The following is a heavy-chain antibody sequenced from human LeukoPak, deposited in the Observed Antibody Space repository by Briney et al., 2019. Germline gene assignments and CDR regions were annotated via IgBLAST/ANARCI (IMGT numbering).Heavy chain of an antibody. CDR1: GFTFSTFA. Sequence: PGGSLRLSCAASGFTFSTFAMHWIRQPPGKGLEWIGEINHSGSTNYNPSLKSRVTISVDTSKNQFSLKLSSVTAADTAVYYCARGLENWNVYVFDYWGQGTLVTVSS. D-gene: IGHD1-1*01. CDR3: ARGLENWNVYVFDY. V-gene: IGHV4-34*01. CDR2: INHSGST. J-gene: IGHJ4*02.